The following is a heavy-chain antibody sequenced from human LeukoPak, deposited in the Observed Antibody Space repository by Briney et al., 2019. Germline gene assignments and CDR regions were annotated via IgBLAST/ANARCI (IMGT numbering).Heavy chain of an antibody. CDR1: GFTFSSYW. Sequence: GGSLRLSCAASGFTFSSYWMNWVRQAPGKGLEWVANIKQDGSEKYYVDSVKGRFTISRDNAKNSLYLQMNSLRAEDTAVYYCARVIRYGSAPLNYYAMDVWGQGTTVTVSS. V-gene: IGHV3-7*02. D-gene: IGHD3-10*01. J-gene: IGHJ6*02. CDR3: ARVIRYGSAPLNYYAMDV. CDR2: IKQDGSEK.